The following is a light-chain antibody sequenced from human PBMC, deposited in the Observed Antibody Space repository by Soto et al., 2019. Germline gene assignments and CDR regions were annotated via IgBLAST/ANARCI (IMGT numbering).Light chain of an antibody. CDR2: AAS. J-gene: IGKJ2*01. V-gene: IGKV1-12*01. Sequence: DIQLTQSPSSVSASVGDRVTITCRASQGISTWLAWYQQKPGSAPKLLIYAASSLQSGVPSRFSGSGSGTYFTLTITSLQPEDFATYYCLQSDSFPHTFGQGTKLQIK. CDR3: LQSDSFPHT. CDR1: QGISTW.